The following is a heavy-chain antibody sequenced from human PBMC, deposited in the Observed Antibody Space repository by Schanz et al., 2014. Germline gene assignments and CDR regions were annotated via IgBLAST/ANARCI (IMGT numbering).Heavy chain of an antibody. V-gene: IGHV3-74*01. Sequence: EVQLLASGGGLVQPGGSLRLTCLTSGFTFTDHAMSWVRQAPGKGLEWVSRTSNDGSFTTFADSVKGRFTISRDNAKNTLYLQMNSLRAEDTAVYYCVRDTDYHFDYWGQGTLVTVSS. CDR1: GFTFTDHA. CDR2: TSNDGSFT. CDR3: VRDTDYHFDY. J-gene: IGHJ4*02. D-gene: IGHD4-17*01.